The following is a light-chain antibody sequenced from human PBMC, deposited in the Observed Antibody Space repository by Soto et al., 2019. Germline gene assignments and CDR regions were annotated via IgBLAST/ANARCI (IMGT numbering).Light chain of an antibody. J-gene: IGKJ1*01. Sequence: EIVLTQSPATLSLSPGERATLSCRASQSVSSYLAWYQQKPGQAPRLLIYDASNRATGIPARFSGSGSGTDFTLTITSLEPEDFGTYYCQQTYIAPRTFGQGTKVEI. CDR2: DAS. CDR1: QSVSSY. V-gene: IGKV3-11*01. CDR3: QQTYIAPRT.